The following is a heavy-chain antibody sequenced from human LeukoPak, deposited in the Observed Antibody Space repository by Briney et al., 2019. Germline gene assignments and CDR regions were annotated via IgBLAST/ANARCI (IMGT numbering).Heavy chain of an antibody. Sequence: SETLSLTCAVYGGSFSGYYWSWIRQPPGKGLEWIGEINHSGSTNYNPSLKSRVTISVDTSKNQFSLKLSSVTAADTAVYYCARGFSTKTSSTSCPTFDHWGQGTLVTVSS. CDR3: ARGFSTKTSSTSCPTFDH. CDR2: INHSGST. D-gene: IGHD2-2*01. V-gene: IGHV4-34*01. J-gene: IGHJ4*02. CDR1: GGSFSGYY.